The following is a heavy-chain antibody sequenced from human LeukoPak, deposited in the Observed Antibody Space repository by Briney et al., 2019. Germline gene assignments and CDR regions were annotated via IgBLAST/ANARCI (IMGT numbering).Heavy chain of an antibody. D-gene: IGHD6-6*01. Sequence: GSLRLSCAASGFTFSSYAMSWVRQPPGKGLEWIGEIHHSGNTNYNPSLKSRVTMSVDKSKNQFSLRLIFLTAADTAVYYCARDDSSLATAARPLDDWGQGTLVTVSS. J-gene: IGHJ4*02. V-gene: IGHV4-4*02. CDR2: IHHSGNT. CDR1: GFTFSSYAM. CDR3: ARDDSSLATAARPLDD.